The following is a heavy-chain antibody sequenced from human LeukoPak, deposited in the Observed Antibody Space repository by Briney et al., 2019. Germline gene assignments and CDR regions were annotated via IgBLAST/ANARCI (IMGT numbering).Heavy chain of an antibody. Sequence: SETLSLTCTVSGGSISSGSYYWSWIRQPAGKGLEWIGRIYTSGSTNYNPSLKSRVTISVDTSKNQFSLKLSSVTAADTAVYYCARDRGGSRAGRDYWGQGTLVTVSS. CDR1: GGSISSGSYY. D-gene: IGHD6-13*01. CDR3: ARDRGGSRAGRDY. J-gene: IGHJ4*02. V-gene: IGHV4-61*02. CDR2: IYTSGST.